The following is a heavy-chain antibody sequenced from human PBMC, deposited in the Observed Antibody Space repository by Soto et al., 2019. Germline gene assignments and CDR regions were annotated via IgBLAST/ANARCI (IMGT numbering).Heavy chain of an antibody. CDR1: GFTISSYW. CDR3: ARVAVGSYYFDY. D-gene: IGHD6-13*01. J-gene: IGHJ4*02. V-gene: IGHV3-74*01. CDR2: VNPDGSDT. Sequence: EVQLVESGGGVVQPGGSLRLSCAASGFTISSYWMHWVRQAPGKGLVWVSRVNPDGSDTSYADSVKGRFTISRDNAKNTLYLQMNSLRAEDTAVYYCARVAVGSYYFDYWGQGTLLTVSS.